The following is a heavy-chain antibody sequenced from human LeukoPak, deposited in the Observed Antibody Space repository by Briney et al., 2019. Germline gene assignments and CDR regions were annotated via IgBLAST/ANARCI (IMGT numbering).Heavy chain of an antibody. CDR1: GGTFSSYA. Sequence: SVKVSCKASGGTFSSYAISWVRQAPGQGLEWVGGIIPIFGTANYAQKFQGRVTITADESTSTAYMELSSLRSEDTAVYYCARGVLVVPAAIEGYYMDVWGKGTTVTVSS. V-gene: IGHV1-69*13. D-gene: IGHD2-2*01. J-gene: IGHJ6*03. CDR3: ARGVLVVPAAIEGYYMDV. CDR2: IIPIFGTA.